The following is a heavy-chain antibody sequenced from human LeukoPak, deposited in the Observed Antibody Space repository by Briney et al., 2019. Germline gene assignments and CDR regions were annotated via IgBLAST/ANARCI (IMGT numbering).Heavy chain of an antibody. V-gene: IGHV4-61*02. Sequence: PSETLSLTCTVSGGSISSASYYWSWIRQPAGKGLEWIGRIYTSGSTNYNPSLKSRVTISVDTSKNQFSLKLSSVTAADTAVYYCARLPHYWGQGTLVTVSS. CDR2: IYTSGST. CDR3: ARLPHY. J-gene: IGHJ4*02. CDR1: GGSISSASYY.